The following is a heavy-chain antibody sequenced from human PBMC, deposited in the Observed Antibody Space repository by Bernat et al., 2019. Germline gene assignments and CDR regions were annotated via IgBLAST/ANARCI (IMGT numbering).Heavy chain of an antibody. J-gene: IGHJ3*02. CDR1: GFTFSSYS. CDR3: ARDHIVVVPAAIGDDAFDI. D-gene: IGHD2-2*01. Sequence: VQLVESGGGLVKPGGSLRLSCAASGFTFSSYSMNWVRQAPGKGLEWVSSISSSSSYICYADSVKGRFTISRDNAKNSLYLQMNSLRAEDTAVYYCARDHIVVVPAAIGDDAFDIWGQGTMVTVSS. CDR2: ISSSSSYI. V-gene: IGHV3-21*01.